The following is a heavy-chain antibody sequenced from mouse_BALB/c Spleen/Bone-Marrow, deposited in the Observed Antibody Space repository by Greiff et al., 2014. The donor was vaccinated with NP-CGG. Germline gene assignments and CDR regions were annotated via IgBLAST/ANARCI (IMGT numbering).Heavy chain of an antibody. CDR1: GFTFSDYY. V-gene: IGHV5-4*02. Sequence: EVMLVESGGGLVKPGGSLKLSCAASGFTFSDYYMYWVRQTPEKRLEWVATISDGGSYTYNPDSVKGRFTISRDIAKNNLYLQMSSLKSEDTAMYYCARDRGVQGYAMDYWGQGTSVTVSS. J-gene: IGHJ4*01. CDR3: ARDRGVQGYAMDY. D-gene: IGHD2-14*01. CDR2: ISDGGSYT.